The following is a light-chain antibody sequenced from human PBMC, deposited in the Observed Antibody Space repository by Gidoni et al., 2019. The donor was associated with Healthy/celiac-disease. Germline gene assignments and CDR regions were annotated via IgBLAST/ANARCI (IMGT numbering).Light chain of an antibody. CDR1: QSVSSY. V-gene: IGKV3-11*01. CDR2: DAS. J-gene: IGKJ4*01. CDR3: QQRSNWPLLT. Sequence: EIVLTQSPATLSLSPGERATRSCRASQSVSSYLAWYQQKPGQAPRLLIYDASNRATGIPARFSGSGSGTDFTLTISSLEPEDFAVYYCQQRSNWPLLTFGGXTKVEIK.